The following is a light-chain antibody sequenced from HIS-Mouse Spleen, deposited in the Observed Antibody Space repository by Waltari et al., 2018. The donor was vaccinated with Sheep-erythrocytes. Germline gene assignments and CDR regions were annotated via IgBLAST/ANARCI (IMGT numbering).Light chain of an antibody. J-gene: IGLJ3*02. V-gene: IGLV2-8*01. CDR1: SSDVGGYNY. CDR3: SSYAGSNNWV. CDR2: EVS. Sequence: QSALTQPPSASGSPGQSVTISCTGTSSDVGGYNYVSWYQQHPGKAPKLMIYEVSKRPTGGPYRFSGSKSGKTASLTVSGRQAEDEADYYCSSYAGSNNWVFGGGTKLTVL.